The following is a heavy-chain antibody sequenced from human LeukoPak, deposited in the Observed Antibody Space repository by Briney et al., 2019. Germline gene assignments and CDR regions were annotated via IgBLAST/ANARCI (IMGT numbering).Heavy chain of an antibody. CDR3: ARVQLNYYGMDV. D-gene: IGHD1-1*01. Sequence: TGGSLRLSCAASGFTFSSYAMSWVRQAPGKGLEWVSFISSSSSYIYYADSVKGRFTISRDNAKNSLYLQMNSLRAEDTAVYYCARVQLNYYGMDVWGQGTTVTVSS. CDR1: GFTFSSYA. J-gene: IGHJ6*02. V-gene: IGHV3-21*01. CDR2: ISSSSSYI.